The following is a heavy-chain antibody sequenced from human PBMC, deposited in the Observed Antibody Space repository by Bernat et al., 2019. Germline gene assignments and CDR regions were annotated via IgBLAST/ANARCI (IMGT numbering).Heavy chain of an antibody. CDR1: GFTFSSYG. V-gene: IGHV3-33*01. CDR2: IWYDGSNK. Sequence: QVQLVESGGGVVQPGRSLRLSCAASGFTFSSYGMHWVRQAPGKGLEWVAVIWYDGSNKYYADSVKGRFTISRDNSKNTLYLQMNSLRAEETAVYYCARDYGSSDYWGQGTLVTVSS. J-gene: IGHJ4*02. D-gene: IGHD3-10*01. CDR3: ARDYGSSDY.